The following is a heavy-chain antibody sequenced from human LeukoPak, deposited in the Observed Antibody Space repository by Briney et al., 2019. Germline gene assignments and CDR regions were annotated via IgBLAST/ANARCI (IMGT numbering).Heavy chain of an antibody. CDR1: GGSISSYY. CDR2: IYYSGNA. V-gene: IGHV4-59*08. Sequence: SETLSLTCTVSGGSISSYYWSWIRQPPGKGLEWIGYIYYSGNANYNPSLKSRVTISVDTSKNQFSLNLSSVTAADTAVYYCARLERWSLDYWGQGALVTVSS. D-gene: IGHD3-3*01. J-gene: IGHJ4*02. CDR3: ARLERWSLDY.